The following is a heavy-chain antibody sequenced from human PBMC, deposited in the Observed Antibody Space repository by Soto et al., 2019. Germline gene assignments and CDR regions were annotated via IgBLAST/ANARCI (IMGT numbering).Heavy chain of an antibody. CDR2: IYPGDSDT. V-gene: IGHV5-51*01. CDR1: GYSFTSYW. D-gene: IGHD3-16*01. J-gene: IGHJ5*02. Sequence: GESLKISCKGSGYSFTSYWIGWVRQMPGKGLECMGIIYPGDSDTRYSPSFQGQVTISVDKSTSTASLQWNSLESSDTAIYYCARPEIPTRSDDYDYPFDLWGQGTLVTVSS. CDR3: ARPEIPTRSDDYDYPFDL.